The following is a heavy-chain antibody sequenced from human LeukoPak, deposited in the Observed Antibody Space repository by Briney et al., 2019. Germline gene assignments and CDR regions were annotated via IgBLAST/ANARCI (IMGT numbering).Heavy chain of an antibody. Sequence: GVLRLSCTASGFTFGDYAMSWVRQAPGKGLEWVGFIRSKAYGGTTEYAASVKGRFTISRDDSKSIAYLQMNSLKTEDTAVYYCTRAAYYFDYWGQGTLVTVSS. V-gene: IGHV3-49*04. CDR3: TRAAYYFDY. CDR2: IRSKAYGGTT. J-gene: IGHJ4*02. CDR1: GFTFGDYA.